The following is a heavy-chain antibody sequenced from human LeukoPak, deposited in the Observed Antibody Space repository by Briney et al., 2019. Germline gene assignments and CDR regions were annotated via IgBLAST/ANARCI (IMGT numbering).Heavy chain of an antibody. CDR1: GGSISSYY. J-gene: IGHJ6*03. CDR3: ARAQAPTYYYYMDV. CDR2: IYYSGST. Sequence: SETLSLTCTVSGGSISSYYWSWIRQPPGKGLEWIGYIYYSGSTNYNPSLKSRVTISVDTSKNQFSLKLSSVTAADTAVCYCARAQAPTYYYYMDVWGKGTTVTVSS. V-gene: IGHV4-59*01.